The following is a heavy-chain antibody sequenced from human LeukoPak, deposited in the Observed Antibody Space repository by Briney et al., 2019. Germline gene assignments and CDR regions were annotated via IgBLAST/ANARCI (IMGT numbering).Heavy chain of an antibody. CDR3: ARALARMITFGGVIP. CDR2: ISAYNGNT. D-gene: IGHD3-16*01. V-gene: IGHV1-18*01. CDR1: CYTFTSYG. Sequence: GASVKVSCRASCYTFTSYGISWVRQAPGQGLEWMGWISAYNGNTNYAQKLQGRVTMTTDTSTSTAYMELRSLRSDDTAVYYCARALARMITFGGVIPWGQGTLVTVSS. J-gene: IGHJ5*02.